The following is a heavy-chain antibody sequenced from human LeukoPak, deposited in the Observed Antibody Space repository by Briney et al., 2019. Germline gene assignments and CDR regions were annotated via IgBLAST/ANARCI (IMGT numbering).Heavy chain of an antibody. CDR1: GYSIKGDDY. CDR3: ARGHLRTGTREFDY. Sequence: SETLSLTCAVSGYSIKGDDYWGWIRQPPGKGLEWIGEINHSGSTKYTASLKSRVAISVDTSKNQFSLKLNSVTAADTAVYFCARGHLRTGTREFDYWGQGTLVTASS. V-gene: IGHV4-34*01. D-gene: IGHD1-7*01. J-gene: IGHJ4*02. CDR2: INHSGST.